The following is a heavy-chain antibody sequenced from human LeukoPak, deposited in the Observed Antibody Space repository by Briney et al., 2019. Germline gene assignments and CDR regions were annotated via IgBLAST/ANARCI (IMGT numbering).Heavy chain of an antibody. CDR2: IYSGGST. CDR1: GFTVSSNY. V-gene: IGHV3-53*01. J-gene: IGHJ5*02. CDR3: AKGCSTSCSQGFDP. D-gene: IGHD2-2*01. Sequence: GGSLRLSCAASGFTVSSNYMSWVRQAPGKGLEWVSVIYSGGSTYYADSVKGRFTISRDNSKNTLYLQMNSLRAEDTAVYYCAKGCSTSCSQGFDPWGQGTLVTVSS.